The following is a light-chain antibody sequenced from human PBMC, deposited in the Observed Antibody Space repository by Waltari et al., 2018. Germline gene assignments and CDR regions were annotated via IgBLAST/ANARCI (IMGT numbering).Light chain of an antibody. CDR2: AAS. J-gene: IGKJ4*01. CDR3: QQAYSFPLT. Sequence: DIQMTQSPSSLSASVGHIVTITCRASQGISSCLAWYQQKPGKAPELLIYAASSFQSGVPSRFSGSGSGTDFTLTISSLQPEDFATYYCQQAYSFPLTFGGGTKVEIK. CDR1: QGISSC. V-gene: IGKV1-12*01.